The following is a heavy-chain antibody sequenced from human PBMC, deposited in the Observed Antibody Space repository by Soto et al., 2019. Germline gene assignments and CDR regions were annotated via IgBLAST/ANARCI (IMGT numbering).Heavy chain of an antibody. V-gene: IGHV3-9*01. Sequence: GGSLRLSCAASGFTFDDYAMHWVRQAPGKGLEWVSGISWNSGSIGYADSVKGRFTISRDNAKNSLYLQMNSLRAEDTALYYCAKDVVVPAAKGDYYYYYMDVWGKGTTVTVSS. J-gene: IGHJ6*03. CDR3: AKDVVVPAAKGDYYYYYMDV. CDR2: ISWNSGSI. D-gene: IGHD2-2*01. CDR1: GFTFDDYA.